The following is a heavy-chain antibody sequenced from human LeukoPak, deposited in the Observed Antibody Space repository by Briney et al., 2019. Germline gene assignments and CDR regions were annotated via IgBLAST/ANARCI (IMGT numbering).Heavy chain of an antibody. D-gene: IGHD2-2*02. J-gene: IGHJ5*02. V-gene: IGHV3-11*04. Sequence: PGGSLRLSCAASGFTFSDYYMSWIRQAPGKGLGWVSYISSSSSTIYYADSVKGRFTISRDNAKNSLYLQMNSLRAEDTAVYYCAREGCSSTSCYTPGKNWFDPWGQGTLVTVSS. CDR1: GFTFSDYY. CDR3: AREGCSSTSCYTPGKNWFDP. CDR2: ISSSSSTI.